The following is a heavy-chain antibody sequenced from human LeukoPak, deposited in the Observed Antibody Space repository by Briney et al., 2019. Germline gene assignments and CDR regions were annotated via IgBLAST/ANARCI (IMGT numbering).Heavy chain of an antibody. D-gene: IGHD5-18*01. CDR2: IDPNSDNI. CDR1: GYTFAGCF. CDR3: ARSAYNYGYVYFDH. Sequence: ASVKVSCKASGYTFAGCFIHYVRQAPGQGHERMGWIDPNSDNIRYSETFEDRVTMTRDTSTNTAYMELSWLRSDDTAVYYCARSAYNYGYVYFDHWGQGTLVIVSS. V-gene: IGHV1-2*02. J-gene: IGHJ4*02.